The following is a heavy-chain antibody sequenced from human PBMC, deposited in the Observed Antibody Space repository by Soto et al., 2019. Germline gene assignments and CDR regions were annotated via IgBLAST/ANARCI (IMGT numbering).Heavy chain of an antibody. CDR1: GGTFSSYA. CDR2: IIPIFGTA. CDR3: ARGGITIFGVVIGTYFDY. D-gene: IGHD3-3*01. Sequence: QVQLVQSGAEVKKPGSSVKVSCKASGGTFSSYAISWVRQAPGQGLEWMGGIIPIFGTANYAQKFQGRVTITADESTSTAYMELSSLRSEDTAVYYCARGGITIFGVVIGTYFDYWGQGPLVTVSS. V-gene: IGHV1-69*12. J-gene: IGHJ4*02.